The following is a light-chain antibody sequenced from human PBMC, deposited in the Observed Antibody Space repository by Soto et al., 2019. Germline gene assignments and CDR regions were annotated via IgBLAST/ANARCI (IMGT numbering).Light chain of an antibody. CDR3: QQYTDWPRT. CDR1: QSIDTY. CDR2: DAS. J-gene: IGKJ1*01. V-gene: IGKV3-15*01. Sequence: EIVMTQSPATLSLSPGXRAIVSCRASQSIDTYLAWYQQKPGQSPRLLMYDASTRATGIPARFSATGSGTEFTLTISSLQSEDFGIYYCQQYTDWPRTFGPGTKV.